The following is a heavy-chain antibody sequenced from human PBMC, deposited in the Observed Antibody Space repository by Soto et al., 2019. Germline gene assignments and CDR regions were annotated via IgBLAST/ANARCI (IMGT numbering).Heavy chain of an antibody. CDR2: MFWDDDK. V-gene: IGHV2-5*02. Sequence: QITLKESGPTLVKPTQTLTLTCTFSGFLLSTTGVGVGWIRQPPGKALEWLALMFWDDDKRYSPSLRSRLTITQDTSKKQVVLTMTTMDPVDTATYYCAHISIRTIVNNWRAFDIWGQGTMVTVSS. CDR3: AHISIRTIVNNWRAFDI. D-gene: IGHD1-1*01. J-gene: IGHJ3*02. CDR1: GFLLSTTGVG.